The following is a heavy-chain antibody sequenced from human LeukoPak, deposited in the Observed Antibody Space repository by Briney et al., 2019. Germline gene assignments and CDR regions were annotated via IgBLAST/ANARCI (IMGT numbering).Heavy chain of an antibody. V-gene: IGHV1-18*01. J-gene: IGHJ4*02. CDR1: GYXFTSYG. CDR2: ISAYNGNT. Sequence: ASVKVSCKASGYXFTSYGISWVRQAPGQGLEWMGWISAYNGNTNYAQKLQGRVTMTTDTSTGTAYMELRSLRSDDTAVYYCARESVAGTSFDYWGQGTLVTVSS. D-gene: IGHD6-19*01. CDR3: ARESVAGTSFDY.